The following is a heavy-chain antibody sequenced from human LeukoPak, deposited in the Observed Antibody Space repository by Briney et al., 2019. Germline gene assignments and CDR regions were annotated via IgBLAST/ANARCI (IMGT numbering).Heavy chain of an antibody. CDR1: GSTFTSYW. Sequence: GESLKISCKGSGSTFTSYWIAWVRQMPGKSLEWMGIIYPGDSDTRYSPSFQGQVTISADKSISTAYLQWSSLRASDTAMYYCARPKTETGYDAFDIWGQGTMVTVSS. CDR2: IYPGDSDT. J-gene: IGHJ3*02. D-gene: IGHD2-15*01. CDR3: ARPKTETGYDAFDI. V-gene: IGHV5-51*01.